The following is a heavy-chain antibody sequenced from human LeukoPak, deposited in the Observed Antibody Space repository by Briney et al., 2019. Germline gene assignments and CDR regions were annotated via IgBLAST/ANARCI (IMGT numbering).Heavy chain of an antibody. CDR3: GKHDSSSDF. CDR2: IRSDGTDK. Sequence: GGSLRLSCAASGFTFSIGWMSWVRQAPGKGLEWAAFIRSDGTDKSYADSVMGRFTISRDNSKNTLYLQMNTLRAEDTAVYYCGKHDSSSDFWGQGTVVTVSS. D-gene: IGHD3-22*01. V-gene: IGHV3-30*02. J-gene: IGHJ4*02. CDR1: GFTFSIGW.